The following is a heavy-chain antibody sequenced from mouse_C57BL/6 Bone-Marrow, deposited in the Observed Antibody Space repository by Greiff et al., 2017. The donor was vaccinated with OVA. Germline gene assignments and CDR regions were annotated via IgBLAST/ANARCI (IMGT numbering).Heavy chain of an antibody. V-gene: IGHV5-6*01. CDR1: GFTFSSYG. J-gene: IGHJ3*01. CDR3: ARQGYPFAY. CDR2: ISSGGSYT. Sequence: EVKLVESGGDLVKPGGSLKLSCAASGFTFSSYGMSWVRQTPDKRLEWVATISSGGSYTYYPDSVKGRFTISRDNAKNTLYLQMSSLKSEDTAMYYCARQGYPFAYWGQGTLVTVSA. D-gene: IGHD3-1*01.